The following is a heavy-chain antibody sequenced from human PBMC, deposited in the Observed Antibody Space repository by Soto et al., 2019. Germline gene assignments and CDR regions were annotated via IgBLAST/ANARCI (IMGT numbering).Heavy chain of an antibody. CDR3: AKPPDYNWNDY. V-gene: IGHV3-30*18. CDR1: GLTFSSYG. J-gene: IGHJ4*02. D-gene: IGHD1-20*01. CDR2: ISHDGSKT. Sequence: GSLRLSCAASGLTFSSYGIHWVRQAPGKGLEWVAVISHDGSKTNYADSVKGRFTISRDNSKDTLYLQMNNLRAEDTAVYYCAKPPDYNWNDYWGQGTLVTVSS.